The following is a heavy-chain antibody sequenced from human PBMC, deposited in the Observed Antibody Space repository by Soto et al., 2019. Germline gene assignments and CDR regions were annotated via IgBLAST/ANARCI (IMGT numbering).Heavy chain of an antibody. D-gene: IGHD6-19*01. CDR1: GFTFSSYA. CDR2: ISYDGSNK. J-gene: IGHJ3*02. CDR3: ASLAVAGTGANDAIDI. V-gene: IGHV3-30-3*01. Sequence: GGSLRLSCAASGFTFSSYAMHWVRQAPGKGLEWVAVISYDGSNKYYADSVKGRFTISRDNSKNTLYLQMNSLRAEDTAVYYCASLAVAGTGANDAIDIWGQGTMVTVSS.